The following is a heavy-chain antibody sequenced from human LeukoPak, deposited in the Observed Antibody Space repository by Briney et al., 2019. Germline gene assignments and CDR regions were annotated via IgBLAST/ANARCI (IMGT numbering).Heavy chain of an antibody. D-gene: IGHD6-13*01. J-gene: IGHJ4*02. Sequence: PSETLSLTCTVSGGSISSYYWSWIRQPAGKGLEWIGRIYTSGSTNYNPSLKSRVTMSVDTSNNQFSLKLTFVTAADTAVYYCARVGSSWPHYYFDSWGRGTLVTVSS. V-gene: IGHV4-4*07. CDR1: GGSISSYY. CDR2: IYTSGST. CDR3: ARVGSSWPHYYFDS.